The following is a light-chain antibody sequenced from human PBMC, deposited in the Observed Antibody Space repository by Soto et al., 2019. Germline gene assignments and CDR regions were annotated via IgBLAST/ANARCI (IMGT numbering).Light chain of an antibody. V-gene: IGLV2-8*01. J-gene: IGLJ2*01. CDR2: AVS. Sequence: QSALTQPPSASGSLGQSVTISCTGTSSDVGGYNFVSWYQQHPGEAPKVMIFAVSQRPSGVPDRFSGSKSGNTASLTVSGLQAEDEADYYCTSYTGSNNVIFGGGTKLTVL. CDR1: SSDVGGYNF. CDR3: TSYTGSNNVI.